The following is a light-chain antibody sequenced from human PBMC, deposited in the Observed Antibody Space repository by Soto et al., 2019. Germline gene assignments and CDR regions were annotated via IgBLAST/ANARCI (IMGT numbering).Light chain of an antibody. CDR2: DVS. V-gene: IGLV2-14*03. CDR3: TYYITAGSCV. Sequence: QSALTQPASVSGSPGQSITISCTGTSSDVGSYNYVSWYQQHPGKAPKLMIYDVSNRPSGVSDRFSGSKSGNTASLTISGLQAEDEADYYCTYYITAGSCVFGTGTKVPGL. J-gene: IGLJ1*01. CDR1: SSDVGSYNY.